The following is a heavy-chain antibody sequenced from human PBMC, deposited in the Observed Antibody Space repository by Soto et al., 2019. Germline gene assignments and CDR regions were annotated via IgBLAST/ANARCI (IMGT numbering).Heavy chain of an antibody. J-gene: IGHJ6*02. V-gene: IGHV3-30-3*01. CDR1: GFTFSSYA. Sequence: QVQLVESGGGVVQPGRSLRLSCAASGFTFSSYAMHWVRQAPGKGLEWVAVISYDGSNKYYADSVKGRFTISRDNSKNTLYLQMNSLRAADTAAYYCARERELFRPTYYYYGMDVWGQGTTGTVSS. D-gene: IGHD3-10*01. CDR3: ARERELFRPTYYYYGMDV. CDR2: ISYDGSNK.